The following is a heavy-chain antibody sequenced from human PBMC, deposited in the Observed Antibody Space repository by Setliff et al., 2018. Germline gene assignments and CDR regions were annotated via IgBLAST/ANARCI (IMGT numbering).Heavy chain of an antibody. V-gene: IGHV3-43*02. CDR3: AKDISQYYYYGMDV. CDR1: GFTFDDYG. J-gene: IGHJ6*02. CDR2: IWYDGTNK. Sequence: GESLKISCAASGFTFDDYGMSWVRQAPGKGLEWVAVIWYDGTNKYYADSVEGRFTISRDNSKNSLYLQMNSLRAEDTALYYCAKDISQYYYYGMDVWGQGTTVTVSS.